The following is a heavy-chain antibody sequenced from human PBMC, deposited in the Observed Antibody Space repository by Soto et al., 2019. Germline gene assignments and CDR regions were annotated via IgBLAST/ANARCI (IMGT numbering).Heavy chain of an antibody. CDR1: GFTFYEYA. Sequence: PGGSLRLSCAASGFTFYEYAMHWVRQVPGKGLEWVSGITWNSGTRGYADSVKGRFTISRDNAKNSLYLEMTSLRPEDTASYHCAKDGGGYAYNYELDSWGQGTLVTAPQ. J-gene: IGHJ4*02. CDR2: ITWNSGTR. D-gene: IGHD3-16*01. V-gene: IGHV3-9*01. CDR3: AKDGGGYAYNYELDS.